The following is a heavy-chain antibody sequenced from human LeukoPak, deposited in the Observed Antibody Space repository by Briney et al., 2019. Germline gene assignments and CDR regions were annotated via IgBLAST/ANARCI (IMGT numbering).Heavy chain of an antibody. CDR1: GGTFSSYA. Sequence: ASVKVSCKASGGTFSSYAISWVRQAPGQGLEWMGRIIPIFGTANYAQKFQGRVTITTDESTSTAYMELSSLRSEDTAVYYCASDRQQLDPTFDYWGQGTLVTVSS. J-gene: IGHJ4*02. CDR3: ASDRQQLDPTFDY. V-gene: IGHV1-69*05. CDR2: IIPIFGTA. D-gene: IGHD6-13*01.